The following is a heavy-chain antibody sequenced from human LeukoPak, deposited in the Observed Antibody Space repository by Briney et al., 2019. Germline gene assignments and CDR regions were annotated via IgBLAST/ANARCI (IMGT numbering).Heavy chain of an antibody. Sequence: ASVKVSCKASGYTFTSYDINWVRQATGQGLEWMGWMRPNSGNTGYAQKFQGRVTMTRNTSISTAYMELSSLRSEDTAVYYCARGLYCSGGSCRDYWGQGTLVTVSS. D-gene: IGHD2-15*01. CDR3: ARGLYCSGGSCRDY. V-gene: IGHV1-8*01. J-gene: IGHJ4*02. CDR1: GYTFTSYD. CDR2: MRPNSGNT.